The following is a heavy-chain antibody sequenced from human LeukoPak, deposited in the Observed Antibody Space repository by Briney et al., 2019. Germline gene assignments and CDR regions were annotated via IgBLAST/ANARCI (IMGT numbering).Heavy chain of an antibody. CDR1: GGSISSGGYS. CDR3: ARAAIRSGYLFDY. CDR2: IYHSGST. D-gene: IGHD3-3*01. J-gene: IGHJ4*02. Sequence: SQTLSLTCAVSGGSISSGGYSWSWIRQPPGKGLEWIGCIYHSGSTYYNPSLKSRVTISVDRSKNQFSLKLSSVTAADTAVYYCARAAIRSGYLFDYWGQGTLVTVSS. V-gene: IGHV4-30-2*01.